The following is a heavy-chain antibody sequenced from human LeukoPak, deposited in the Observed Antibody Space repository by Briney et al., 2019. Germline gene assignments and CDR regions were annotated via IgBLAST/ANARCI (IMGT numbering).Heavy chain of an antibody. CDR2: IWYDGSNK. CDR1: GFTFSSYG. V-gene: IGHV3-33*06. Sequence: PGGSLRLSCAASGFTFSSYGMHWVRQAPGKGLEWVAVIWYDGSNKYYADSVKGRFTISRDNSKNTLYLQMNSLRAEDTAVYYCAKVTAFSPLRGAFDYWGQGTLVTVSS. CDR3: AKVTAFSPLRGAFDY. J-gene: IGHJ4*02. D-gene: IGHD3-10*01.